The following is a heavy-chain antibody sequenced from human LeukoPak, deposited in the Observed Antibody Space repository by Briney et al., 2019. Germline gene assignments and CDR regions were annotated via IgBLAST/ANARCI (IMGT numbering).Heavy chain of an antibody. CDR3: ASTGRYCSSTSCYTNYYYYMDV. CDR1: GGTFSSYA. V-gene: IGHV1-69*13. D-gene: IGHD2-2*02. J-gene: IGHJ6*03. Sequence: SVKVSCKASGGTFSSYAISWVRQAPGQGLEWMGGIIPIFGTANYAQKFQGRVTITADESTSTAYMELSSLRSEDTAVYYCASTGRYCSSTSCYTNYYYYMDVWGKETTVTVSS. CDR2: IIPIFGTA.